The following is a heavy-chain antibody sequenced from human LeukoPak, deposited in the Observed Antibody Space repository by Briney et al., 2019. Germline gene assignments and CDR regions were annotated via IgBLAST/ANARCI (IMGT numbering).Heavy chain of an antibody. V-gene: IGHV3-53*01. J-gene: IGHJ4*02. D-gene: IGHD2-15*01. CDR1: GFTVSSNY. CDR3: ARDRGPQAYCSGGSCYTRGGFDY. CDR2: IYSGGST. Sequence: PGGSLRLSCAASGFTVSSNYMSWVRQAPGKGLEWVSVIYSGGSTYYADSVKGRFTISRDNSKNTLYLQMNSLRAEDTAVYYCARDRGPQAYCSGGSCYTRGGFDYWGQGTLVTVSS.